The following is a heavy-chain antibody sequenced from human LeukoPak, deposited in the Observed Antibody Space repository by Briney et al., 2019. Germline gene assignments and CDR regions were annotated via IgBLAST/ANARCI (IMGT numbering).Heavy chain of an antibody. CDR1: GFTVSSNY. Sequence: GGSLRLSCAASGFTVSSNYMSWVRQAPGKGLEWVSVIYSGGSTYYADSVKGRFTIFRDNSKNTLYLQMNSLRAEDTAVYYCARSSGTDSGWWYWFDPWGQGTLVTVSS. J-gene: IGHJ5*02. CDR3: ARSSGTDSGWWYWFDP. V-gene: IGHV3-53*01. D-gene: IGHD6-19*01. CDR2: IYSGGST.